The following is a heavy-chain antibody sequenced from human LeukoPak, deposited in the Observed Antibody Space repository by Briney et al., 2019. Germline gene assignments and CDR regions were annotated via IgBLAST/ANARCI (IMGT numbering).Heavy chain of an antibody. CDR3: IGGYSSAWYNWFDP. V-gene: IGHV3-7*01. Sequence: GGSLRLSCAASGFTFSDYYMTWVRQVPGKGLEWVGNINPDGSEKYYVDSVEGRFTISRDNSKNSMYLQMNSLRGEDTAVYYCIGGYSSAWYNWFDPWGQGTLVTVSS. CDR2: INPDGSEK. J-gene: IGHJ5*02. CDR1: GFTFSDYY. D-gene: IGHD6-19*01.